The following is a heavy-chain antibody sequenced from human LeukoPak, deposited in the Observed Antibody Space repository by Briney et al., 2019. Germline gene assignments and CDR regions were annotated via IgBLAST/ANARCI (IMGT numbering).Heavy chain of an antibody. Sequence: GGSLRLSCAASGLTFSSYGMHWVRQAPGKGLEWLTFIRYDGEKQHYVDSVKGRFTISRDNSKDTLYLQMNDVRPEDTAVYYCATTTLGGASWLGPLGLGTPVTVSS. J-gene: IGHJ5*02. V-gene: IGHV3-30*02. D-gene: IGHD1-26*01. CDR3: ATTTLGGASWLGP. CDR1: GLTFSSYG. CDR2: IRYDGEKQ.